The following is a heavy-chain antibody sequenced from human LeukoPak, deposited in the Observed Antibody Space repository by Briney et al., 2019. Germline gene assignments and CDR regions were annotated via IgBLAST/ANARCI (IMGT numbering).Heavy chain of an antibody. CDR2: INPNSGGT. D-gene: IGHD3-3*01. V-gene: IGHV1-2*02. Sequence: ASVKVSCKASGYTFTGYYMHWVRQAPGQGLEWMGWINPNSGGTNYAQKFQGRVTITADESTSTAYMELSSLRSEDTAVYYCARLPRDLRFSAHAKDYWGQGTLVTVSS. J-gene: IGHJ4*02. CDR3: ARLPRDLRFSAHAKDY. CDR1: GYTFTGYY.